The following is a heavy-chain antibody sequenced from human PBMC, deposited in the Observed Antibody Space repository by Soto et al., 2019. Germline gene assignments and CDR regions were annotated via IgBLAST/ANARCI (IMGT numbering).Heavy chain of an antibody. Sequence: SETLSLTCTVSGGSISSYYWSWIRQPPGKGLEWIGYIYYSGSTNYNPSLKSRVTISVDTSKNQFSLKLSSVTAADTAVYYCARGAIYSGYDWDNFDYWGQGTLVTVSS. V-gene: IGHV4-59*01. CDR3: ARGAIYSGYDWDNFDY. D-gene: IGHD5-12*01. CDR2: IYYSGST. J-gene: IGHJ4*02. CDR1: GGSISSYY.